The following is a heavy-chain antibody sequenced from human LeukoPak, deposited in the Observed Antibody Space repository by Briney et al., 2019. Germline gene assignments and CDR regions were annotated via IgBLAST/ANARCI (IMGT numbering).Heavy chain of an antibody. CDR2: IYYSGST. CDR1: GGSFSGYY. D-gene: IGHD2-15*01. J-gene: IGHJ5*02. Sequence: SETLSLTCAVYGGSFSGYYWSWIRQPPGKGLEWIGYIYYSGSTNYNPSLKSRVTISVDTSKNQFSLRLSSVTAADTAVYYCARDVGYCSGGSCYSLFDPWGQGTLVTVSS. CDR3: ARDVGYCSGGSCYSLFDP. V-gene: IGHV4-59*01.